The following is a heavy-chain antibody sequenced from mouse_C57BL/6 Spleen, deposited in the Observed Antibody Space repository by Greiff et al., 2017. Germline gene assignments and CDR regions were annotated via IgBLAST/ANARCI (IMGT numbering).Heavy chain of an antibody. D-gene: IGHD1-1*01. Sequence: QVQLQQSDPELVKPGASVKISCKVSGYTFTDYTMNWMKQRPEQGLEWIGHIYPRDGSTKYNGKFKGKATLTADKSSSTAYMQLNSLTSEDSAVYFCARSPNNYGSCFAYWGQGTTLTVSA. CDR1: GYTFTDYT. CDR3: ARSPNNYGSCFAY. V-gene: IGHV1-78*01. J-gene: IGHJ2*01. CDR2: IYPRDGST.